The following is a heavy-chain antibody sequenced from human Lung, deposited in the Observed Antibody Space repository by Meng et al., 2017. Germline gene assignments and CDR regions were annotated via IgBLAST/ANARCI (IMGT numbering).Heavy chain of an antibody. J-gene: IGHJ4*02. CDR2: INHSGST. Sequence: QVLLQQWGAVLLKPSETLSLTCVVSGGSFSDYYGSWIRQPPGKGLEWIGEINHSGSTNYNPSLESRATISVDTSQNNLSLKLSSVTAADSAVYYCARGPTTMAHDFDYWGQGTLVTVSS. CDR1: GGSFSDYY. V-gene: IGHV4-34*01. CDR3: ARGPTTMAHDFDY. D-gene: IGHD4-11*01.